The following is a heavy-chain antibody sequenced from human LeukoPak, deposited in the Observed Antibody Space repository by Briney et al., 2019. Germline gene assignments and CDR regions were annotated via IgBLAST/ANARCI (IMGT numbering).Heavy chain of an antibody. J-gene: IGHJ6*03. D-gene: IGHD1-1*01. CDR3: ATTSGKGYYYMDV. CDR1: GFTFSSYG. Sequence: PGGSLRLSCAASGFTFSSYGMHWVRQAPGKGLGWVAVIWYDGSNKYYADSVKGRFTISRDNSKNTLYLQMNSLRAEDTAVYYCATTSGKGYYYMDVWGKGTTVTVSS. V-gene: IGHV3-33*01. CDR2: IWYDGSNK.